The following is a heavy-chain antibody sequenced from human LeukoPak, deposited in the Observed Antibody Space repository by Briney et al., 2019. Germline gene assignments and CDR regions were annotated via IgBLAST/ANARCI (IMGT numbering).Heavy chain of an antibody. D-gene: IGHD3-3*01. CDR3: ARAIELRSLNV. J-gene: IGHJ6*04. V-gene: IGHV3-21*01. Sequence: GGSLRLSCAASAFTFSSYSMNWVRQAPGKGLEWVSSISSSSSYIYYADSVKGRFTISRDNAKNSLYLQMNSLRAEDTAVYYCARAIELRSLNVWGKGTTVTVSS. CDR2: ISSSSSYI. CDR1: AFTFSSYS.